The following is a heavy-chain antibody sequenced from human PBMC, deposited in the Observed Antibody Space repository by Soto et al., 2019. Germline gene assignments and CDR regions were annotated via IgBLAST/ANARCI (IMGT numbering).Heavy chain of an antibody. J-gene: IGHJ4*02. V-gene: IGHV3-7*01. Sequence: EVQLVESGGGLVQPGGSLRLSCAASGFSLSSYWMSWVRQAPGKGLEWVANMNQDGSESDYVGSVKGRFTFTRDNAKNPLYLQMNRLRAEDTAVYYCARLSTSAGRRDLACWGQGTLVTVSS. CDR3: ARLSTSAGRRDLAC. CDR2: MNQDGSES. CDR1: GFSLSSYW.